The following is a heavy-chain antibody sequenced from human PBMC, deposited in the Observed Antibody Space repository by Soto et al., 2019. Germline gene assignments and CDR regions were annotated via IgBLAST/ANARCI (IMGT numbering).Heavy chain of an antibody. D-gene: IGHD5-18*01. CDR1: GFTFSNYW. CDR3: AARVDTGNYYYYMDV. V-gene: IGHV3-74*01. Sequence: EVQLVESGGGLVQPGGSLRLSCAASGFTFSNYWMHWVRQAPGKGLVLVSRINFDGSTTSYADSVKGRFTIARDNAKNTLGLQMNSLRVEDSAGYYCAARVDTGNYYYYMDVWGKGTTVSV. CDR2: INFDGSTT. J-gene: IGHJ6*03.